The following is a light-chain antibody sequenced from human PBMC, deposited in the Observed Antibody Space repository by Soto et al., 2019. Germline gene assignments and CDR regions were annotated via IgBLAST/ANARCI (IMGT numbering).Light chain of an antibody. CDR2: GAS. CDR3: QQYNEGPPT. J-gene: IGKJ1*01. V-gene: IGKV1-9*01. Sequence: IRLTQSPSSLSASVGDRVTITCRASQDISSYLAWYQQKPGTAPKVLIFGASSRATGIPDRFSASGSGTEFTLTISSLESEDFAVYYCQQYNEGPPTFGQGTKVEI. CDR1: QDISSY.